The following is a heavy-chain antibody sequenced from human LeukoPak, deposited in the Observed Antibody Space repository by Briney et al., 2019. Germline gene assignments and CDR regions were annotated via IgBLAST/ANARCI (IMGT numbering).Heavy chain of an antibody. CDR3: AGGGITMVRGAPHNWFDP. D-gene: IGHD3-10*01. J-gene: IGHJ5*02. CDR1: GGTFGSYA. CDR2: IIPIFGTA. V-gene: IGHV1-69*06. Sequence: ASVKVSCKASGGTFGSYAISWVRQAPGQGLEWMGGIIPIFGTANYAQKFQGRVTITADKSTSTAYMELSSLRSEDTAVYYCAGGGITMVRGAPHNWFDPWGQGTLVTVSS.